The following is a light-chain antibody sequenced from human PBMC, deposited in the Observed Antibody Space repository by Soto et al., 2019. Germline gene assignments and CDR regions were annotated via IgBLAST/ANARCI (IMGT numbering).Light chain of an antibody. CDR1: SSDVGGYNY. Sequence: QSALTQPASVSGSPGQSITISCTGTSSDVGGYNYVPWYQQHPGKAPKLLIYAVSNRPSGVSDRFSGSKSGNTASLTISGLQAEDEADYYCRSYTSSRTRVFGGGTKLTVL. CDR3: RSYTSSRTRV. J-gene: IGLJ3*02. CDR2: AVS. V-gene: IGLV2-14*01.